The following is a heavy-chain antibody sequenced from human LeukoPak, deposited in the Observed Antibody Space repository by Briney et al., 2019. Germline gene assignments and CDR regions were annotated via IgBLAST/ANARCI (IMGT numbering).Heavy chain of an antibody. Sequence: PGRSLRLSCAASGFTFSSYAMHWVRQAPGKGLEWVAVISYDGSNKYYADSVKGRFTISRDNSKNTLYLQMNSLRAEDTAVYYRASHYYDSSGYYFDYWGQGTLVTVSS. CDR2: ISYDGSNK. CDR1: GFTFSSYA. CDR3: ASHYYDSSGYYFDY. V-gene: IGHV3-30-3*01. J-gene: IGHJ4*02. D-gene: IGHD3-22*01.